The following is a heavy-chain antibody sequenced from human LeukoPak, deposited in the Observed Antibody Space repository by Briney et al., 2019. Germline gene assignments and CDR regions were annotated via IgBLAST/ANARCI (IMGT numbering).Heavy chain of an antibody. CDR1: GFTFNNYA. Sequence: GGSLRLSCAASGFTFNNYAMIWVRQAPGKGLEWVSAISGSGGTTYYADSVKGRFTISRDNSKNTLYLQMNSLRAEDTAVYYCARDSGSYIIYFQHWGQGTLVTVSS. D-gene: IGHD1-26*01. J-gene: IGHJ1*01. CDR3: ARDSGSYIIYFQH. V-gene: IGHV3-23*01. CDR2: ISGSGGTT.